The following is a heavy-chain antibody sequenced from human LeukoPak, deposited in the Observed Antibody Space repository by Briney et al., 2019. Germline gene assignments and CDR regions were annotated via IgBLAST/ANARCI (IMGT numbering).Heavy chain of an antibody. CDR2: ISDDGRSK. D-gene: IGHD4-17*01. J-gene: IGHJ4*02. Sequence: GGSLRLSCAASGFSFSSYGMHWLRQAPGKGLEWVGVISDDGRSKDYADSVKGRFTISRDNSKATLYQQMNGLRDEDTAVYYCAKRPSDYGDYVIYFDFWGQGTLVTFSS. CDR3: AKRPSDYGDYVIYFDF. V-gene: IGHV3-30*18. CDR1: GFSFSSYG.